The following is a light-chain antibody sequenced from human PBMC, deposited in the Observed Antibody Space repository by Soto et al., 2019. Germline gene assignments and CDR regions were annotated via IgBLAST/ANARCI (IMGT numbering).Light chain of an antibody. Sequence: DIQMAQSPSSVSASVGDRVTITCRASQAIGTWLAWYQQKPGKAPKLLIYAASTLQSGVPSRFSGSGSGTDFTLTGSSLQPEHFATYYCQQANSLPFTFGPGTKVDI. CDR3: QQANSLPFT. CDR2: AAS. J-gene: IGKJ3*01. CDR1: QAIGTW. V-gene: IGKV1D-12*01.